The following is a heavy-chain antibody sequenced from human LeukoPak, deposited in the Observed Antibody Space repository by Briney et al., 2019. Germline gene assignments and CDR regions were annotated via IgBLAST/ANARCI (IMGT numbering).Heavy chain of an antibody. CDR3: AKTAVAGKDAGRRNYFDY. CDR1: GFTFSSYG. J-gene: IGHJ4*02. Sequence: GRSLRLSCAASGFTFSSYGMHWVRQAPGKGLEWVAVIWYDGSNKYYADSVKGRFTISRDNSKNTLYLQMNSLRAEDTAVYYCAKTAVAGKDAGRRNYFDYWGQGTLVTVSS. CDR2: IWYDGSNK. V-gene: IGHV3-33*06. D-gene: IGHD6-19*01.